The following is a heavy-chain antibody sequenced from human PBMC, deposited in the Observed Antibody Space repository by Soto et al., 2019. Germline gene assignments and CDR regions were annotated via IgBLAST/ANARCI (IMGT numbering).Heavy chain of an antibody. Sequence: EVQLVESGGGLVQPGRSLRLSCAASGFTFDDYAMHWVRQAPGKGLEWVSGISWNSGSIGYADSVKGRFTISRDNAKNSLYLQMNSLRAEDTALYYCAKDRHDFWSGYGMDVWGQGTTVTVSS. J-gene: IGHJ6*02. D-gene: IGHD3-3*01. CDR3: AKDRHDFWSGYGMDV. CDR1: GFTFDDYA. CDR2: ISWNSGSI. V-gene: IGHV3-9*01.